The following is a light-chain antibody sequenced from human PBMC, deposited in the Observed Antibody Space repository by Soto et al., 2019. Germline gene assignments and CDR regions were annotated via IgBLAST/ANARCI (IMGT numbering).Light chain of an antibody. Sequence: QTVLTQPPSASGAPGQRVTISCSGSSSNVESNFVNWYQQLPGTAPKLLIYANVNRPSGVPDRFSGSKSGTSGSLAITGLQAEDEADYYCQSYDSSLNVMVFGGGTKLTVL. J-gene: IGLJ2*01. V-gene: IGLV1-40*01. CDR3: QSYDSSLNVMV. CDR2: ANV. CDR1: SSNVESNF.